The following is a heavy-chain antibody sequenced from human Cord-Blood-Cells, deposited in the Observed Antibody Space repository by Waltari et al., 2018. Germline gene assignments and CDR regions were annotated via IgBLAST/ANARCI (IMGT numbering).Heavy chain of an antibody. V-gene: IGHV4-39*01. Sequence: QLQLQESGPGLVKPSETLSITCTASGGSISSSSYPLGWLRHTPRKGLGWIGSICYSGSTYYNPSLKSRVPISVDTSKNQFSLKLGSVTAADTAVYYCARHLFGSEYEYSSSSFGIGIDYWGQGTLVTVSS. J-gene: IGHJ4*02. CDR1: GGSISSSSYP. CDR3: ARHLFGSEYEYSSSSFGIGIDY. CDR2: ICYSGST. D-gene: IGHD6-6*01.